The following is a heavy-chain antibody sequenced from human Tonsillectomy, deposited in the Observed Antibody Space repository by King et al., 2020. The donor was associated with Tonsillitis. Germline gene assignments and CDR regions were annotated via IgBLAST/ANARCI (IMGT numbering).Heavy chain of an antibody. CDR1: GFTFGSYD. Sequence: VQLVESGGGLLQPGGSLRLSCAASGFTFGSYDMSWVRQAPGKGLEWVSAITDGDGETYYADSVKGRFAISRDDSKNTLYLQMDSLRAEDTAVYYCAKERTVTTIAFDYWGQGALVTVSS. D-gene: IGHD4-17*01. J-gene: IGHJ4*02. CDR3: AKERTVTTIAFDY. V-gene: IGHV3-23*04. CDR2: ITDGDGET.